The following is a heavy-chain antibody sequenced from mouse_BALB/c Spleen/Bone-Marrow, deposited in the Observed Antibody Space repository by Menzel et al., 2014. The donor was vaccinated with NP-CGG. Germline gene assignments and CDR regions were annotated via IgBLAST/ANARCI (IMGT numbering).Heavy chain of an antibody. CDR3: TRDGKGNYDYAMDY. CDR1: GLTFSSYT. CDR2: ISSGGSYT. V-gene: IGHV5-6-4*01. D-gene: IGHD2-1*01. Sequence: EVKLVESGGGLVKPGGSLKLSCAASGLTFSSYTMSWVRQTPEKRLEWVATISSGGSYTYYPDSVKGRFTISRDNAKNTLYLQMSSLKSEDTAMYYCTRDGKGNYDYAMDYWGHGTSVTVSS. J-gene: IGHJ4*01.